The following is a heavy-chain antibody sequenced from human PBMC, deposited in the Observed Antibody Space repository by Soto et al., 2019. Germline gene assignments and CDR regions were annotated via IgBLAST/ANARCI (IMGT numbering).Heavy chain of an antibody. CDR2: INRGGSST. D-gene: IGHD6-13*01. J-gene: IGHJ4*02. Sequence: TGESLCLSCVAYGLTFSSYWMHWVRQPPGKGLVWVSRINRGGSSTSYADSVKGRFTISRDNAKNTLYFQKNSLRPEDMAVYYCARVPPRVAAAAQVDDWGQGTLVTVSS. CDR3: ARVPPRVAAAAQVDD. V-gene: IGHV3-74*01. CDR1: GLTFSSYW.